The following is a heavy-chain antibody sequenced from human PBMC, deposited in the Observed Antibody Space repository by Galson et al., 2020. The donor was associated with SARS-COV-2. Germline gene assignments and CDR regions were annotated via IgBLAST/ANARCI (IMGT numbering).Heavy chain of an antibody. CDR3: ARAPITMVRGVTPIPYFDY. V-gene: IGHV3-7*01. D-gene: IGHD3-10*01. J-gene: IGHJ4*02. CDR1: GFTFSSYW. Sequence: GGSLRLSCAASGFTFSSYWMSWVRQAPGKGLEWVANIKQDGSEKYYVDSVKGRFTISRDNAKNSLYLQMNSLRAEDTAVYYCARAPITMVRGVTPIPYFDYWGQGTLVTVSS. CDR2: IKQDGSEK.